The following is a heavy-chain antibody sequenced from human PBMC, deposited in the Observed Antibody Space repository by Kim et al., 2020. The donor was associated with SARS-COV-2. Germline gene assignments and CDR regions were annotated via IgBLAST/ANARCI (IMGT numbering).Heavy chain of an antibody. Sequence: NPSLKGRVSISADTSNNQFSRKLTSVTAADTAVYYCAREYCSSNTCYFDYWGQGTLVTVSS. J-gene: IGHJ4*02. CDR3: AREYCSSNTCYFDY. V-gene: IGHV4-61*02. D-gene: IGHD2-2*01.